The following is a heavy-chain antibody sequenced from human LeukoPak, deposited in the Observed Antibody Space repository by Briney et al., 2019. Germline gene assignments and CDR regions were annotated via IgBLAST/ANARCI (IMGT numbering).Heavy chain of an antibody. CDR1: GGSISSGDYY. CDR3: ARDNYGSGSYYNTAFDY. D-gene: IGHD3-10*01. V-gene: IGHV4-30-4*08. Sequence: SETLSLTCTVSGGSISSGDYYWNWIRQPPGKGLEWIGYIYYSGSTYYNPSLKSRITISVDTSKNQFSLKLSSVTAADTAVYYCARDNYGSGSYYNTAFDYWGQGTLVTVSS. J-gene: IGHJ4*02. CDR2: IYYSGST.